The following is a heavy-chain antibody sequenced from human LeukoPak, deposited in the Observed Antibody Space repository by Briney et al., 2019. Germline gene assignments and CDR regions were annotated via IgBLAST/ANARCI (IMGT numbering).Heavy chain of an antibody. CDR1: GFTFSSYN. V-gene: IGHV3-21*01. CDR2: ISTSSSYI. CDR3: XXXSLHPSSLHYYFDY. D-gene: IGHD6-6*01. J-gene: IGHJ4*02. Sequence: GGSLRLSCAASGFTFSSYNMNWVRQAPGKGLEWVSSISTSSSYIYSADSLKGRFTISRDNAKNSLYLQMNSLRVEDTGVYYXXXXSLHPSSLHYYFDYWGQGTLVTVSS.